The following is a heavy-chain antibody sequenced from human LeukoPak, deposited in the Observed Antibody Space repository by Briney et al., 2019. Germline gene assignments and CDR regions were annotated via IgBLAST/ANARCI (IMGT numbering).Heavy chain of an antibody. V-gene: IGHV3-23*01. D-gene: IGHD1-1*01. CDR2: ISGSGGST. CDR3: AKESTTGTNYYYYGMDV. Sequence: GGSLRLSCAASGFTFSSYAMSWVRQAPGKGLEWVSAISGSGGSTYYADSVKGRFTISRDNSKNTLYLQMNSLRAEDTAVYYCAKESTTGTNYYYYGMDVWGQGTTVTVSS. J-gene: IGHJ6*02. CDR1: GFTFSSYA.